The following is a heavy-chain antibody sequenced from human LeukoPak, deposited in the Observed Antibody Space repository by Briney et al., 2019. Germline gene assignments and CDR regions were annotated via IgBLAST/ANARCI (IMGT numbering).Heavy chain of an antibody. J-gene: IGHJ5*02. CDR2: INHSGST. D-gene: IGHD6-19*01. V-gene: IGHV4-34*01. CDR3: ARNVGWYTHDT. CDR1: GGSFSGYY. Sequence: SETLSLTCAVYGGSFSGYYWSWIRQPPGKGLEWIGEINHSGSTNYNPSLKSRVTISVDTSKNQFSLKLSSVTAADTAVYYCARNVGWYTHDTWGQGTLVTVSS.